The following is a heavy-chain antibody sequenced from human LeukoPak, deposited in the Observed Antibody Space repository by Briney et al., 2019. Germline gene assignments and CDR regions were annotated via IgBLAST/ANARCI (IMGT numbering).Heavy chain of an antibody. D-gene: IGHD2-15*01. CDR1: GYTFTGYY. V-gene: IGHV1-2*02. Sequence: GASVKVSCKASGYTFTGYYMHWVRQAPGQGLEWMGWINPNSGGTNYAQKFQGRVTMTRDTSISTAYMELSRLRSDDTAVYYCARAHAINCSGGSCYSVGFGYWDQGTLVTVSS. CDR2: INPNSGGT. J-gene: IGHJ4*02. CDR3: ARAHAINCSGGSCYSVGFGY.